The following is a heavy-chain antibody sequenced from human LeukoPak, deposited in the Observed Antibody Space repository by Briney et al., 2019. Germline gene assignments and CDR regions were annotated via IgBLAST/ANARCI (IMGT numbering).Heavy chain of an antibody. Sequence: GESLRLSYAASGFTFSDYYMSWIRQAPGKGLEWVSYISSSGSTIYYADSVKGRFTISRDNAKNSLYLQMNSLRAEDTAVYYCARENGVGATTLLYYYYYMDVWGKGTTVTVSS. J-gene: IGHJ6*03. CDR3: ARENGVGATTLLYYYYYMDV. D-gene: IGHD1-26*01. CDR1: GFTFSDYY. V-gene: IGHV3-11*04. CDR2: ISSSGSTI.